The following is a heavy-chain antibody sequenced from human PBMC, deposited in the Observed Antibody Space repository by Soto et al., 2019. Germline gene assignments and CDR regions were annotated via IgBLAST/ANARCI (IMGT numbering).Heavy chain of an antibody. Sequence: PGGSLRLSCAASGFTFSSNVMNWVRQAPGRGLEWVSTISGSGGSTYYADSVKGRFTISRDNAKNSLYLQMNSLRAEDTAVYYCARAYGYCSSTSCYAYHDAFDIWGQGTMVTVSS. D-gene: IGHD2-2*01. V-gene: IGHV3-23*01. CDR3: ARAYGYCSSTSCYAYHDAFDI. CDR2: ISGSGGST. J-gene: IGHJ3*02. CDR1: GFTFSSNV.